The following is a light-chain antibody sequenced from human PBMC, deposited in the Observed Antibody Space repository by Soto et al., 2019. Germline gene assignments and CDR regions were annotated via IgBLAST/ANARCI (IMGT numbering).Light chain of an antibody. CDR2: DVS. CDR3: SSYMSSTTSYV. CDR1: SGDFAGSDL. Sequence: QSVLTQPASVSGSPGQSITISCTGPSGDFAGSDLVSWYQHHPGKAPKVMIYDVSNRPSGVSHRFSGSMSGNTASLTISGLQAEDEADYYCSSYMSSTTSYVFGTGTKLTVL. V-gene: IGLV2-14*03. J-gene: IGLJ1*01.